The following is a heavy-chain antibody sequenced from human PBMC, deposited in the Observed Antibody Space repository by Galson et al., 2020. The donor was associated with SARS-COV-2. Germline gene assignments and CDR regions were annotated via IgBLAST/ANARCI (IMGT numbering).Heavy chain of an antibody. V-gene: IGHV1-18*04. CDR2: ISVYNGNT. Sequence: ASVKVSCKASGYRFSSYGMSWVRQAPGQGLQWMGWISVYNGNTKYAQKFQGRVTMTTDTSTSTAYMELRTLTSNDTAVYYCARDGPLSTILTGPRDYWGQGTLVTVFS. D-gene: IGHD3-9*01. CDR3: ARDGPLSTILTGPRDY. CDR1: GYRFSSYG. J-gene: IGHJ4*02.